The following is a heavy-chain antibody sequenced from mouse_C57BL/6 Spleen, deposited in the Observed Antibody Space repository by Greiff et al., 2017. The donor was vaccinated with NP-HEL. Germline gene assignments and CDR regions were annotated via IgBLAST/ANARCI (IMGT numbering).Heavy chain of an antibody. CDR2: INPGSGGT. CDR3: AREGEVGSFDY. Sequence: VHLVESGAELVRPGTSVKVSCKASGYAFTNYLIEWVKQRPGQGLEWIGVINPGSGGTNYNEKFKGKATLTADKSSSTAYMQLSSLTSEDSAVYFCAREGEVGSFDYWGQGTTLTVSS. V-gene: IGHV1-54*01. CDR1: GYAFTNYL. D-gene: IGHD1-1*02. J-gene: IGHJ2*01.